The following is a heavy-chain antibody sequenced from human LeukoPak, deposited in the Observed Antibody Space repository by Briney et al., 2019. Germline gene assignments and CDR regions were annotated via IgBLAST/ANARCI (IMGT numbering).Heavy chain of an antibody. CDR2: IHYSGST. Sequence: TLSLTXXXXGGSXXXXYWSWIRXPPGKGLEWIGYIHYSGSTNHNPSLKSRVTISVDTSKNQFSLRLSSVTTADTAVYYCASGGNYYGLFDYWGQGTLVTVSS. CDR3: ASGGNYYGLFDY. CDR1: GGSXXXXY. V-gene: IGHV4-59*01. J-gene: IGHJ4*02. D-gene: IGHD1-26*01.